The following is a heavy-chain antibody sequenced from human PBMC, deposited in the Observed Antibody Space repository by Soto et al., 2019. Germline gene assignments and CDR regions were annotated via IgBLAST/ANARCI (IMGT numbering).Heavy chain of an antibody. J-gene: IGHJ4*02. Sequence: PGGSLRLSCAASGFTFSNAWMSWVRQAPGKGLEWVGCIKTKNNGGTTDYAAPVKGRFTISRDDSKSIAYLQMNSLKTEDTAVYYCTTNTYGSHWGQGALVTVSS. CDR1: GFTFSNAW. CDR3: TTNTYGSH. D-gene: IGHD5-18*01. V-gene: IGHV3-15*01. CDR2: IKTKNNGGTT.